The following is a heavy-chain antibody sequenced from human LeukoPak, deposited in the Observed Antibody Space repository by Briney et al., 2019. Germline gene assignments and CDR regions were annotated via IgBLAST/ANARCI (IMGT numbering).Heavy chain of an antibody. CDR1: GYTFTSYG. V-gene: IGHV1-18*01. CDR2: ISAYNGNT. CDR3: ARAPPGDYYDILTGYCY. J-gene: IGHJ4*02. Sequence: ASVKVSCKASGYTFTSYGISWVRQAPGQGLEWMGWISAYNGNTNYAQKLQGRVTMTTDTSTSTAYMELRSPRSDDTAVYYCARAPPGDYYDILTGYCYWGQGTLVTVSS. D-gene: IGHD3-9*01.